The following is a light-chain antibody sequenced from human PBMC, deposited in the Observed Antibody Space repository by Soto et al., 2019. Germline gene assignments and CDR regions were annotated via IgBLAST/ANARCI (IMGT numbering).Light chain of an antibody. CDR3: QQYNSLWT. CDR2: DAS. J-gene: IGKJ1*01. Sequence: IQMTQAPSSLSASVGDSDNISCRASQSISSWLAWYQQKPGKAPKLLIYDASSLESGVPSRFSGSGSGTEFTLTISSLQPDDFATYYCQQYNSLWTFCQGTMVDI. CDR1: QSISSW. V-gene: IGKV1-5*01.